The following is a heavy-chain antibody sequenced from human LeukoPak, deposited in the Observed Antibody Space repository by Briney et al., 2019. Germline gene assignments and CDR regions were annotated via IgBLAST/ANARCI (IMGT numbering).Heavy chain of an antibody. CDR1: VGSITNYY. V-gene: IGHV4-59*01. D-gene: IGHD3-22*01. CDR2: IYYSETT. J-gene: IGHJ4*02. CDR3: AKYDSSGLDY. Sequence: PSETLSLTCTVSVGSITNYYWIWIRQPPGKGLDWIGFIYYSETTSYNPSLKSRVTISVDTSKNQFSLKLSSVTAADTAVYYCAKYDSSGLDYWGQGTLVTVSS.